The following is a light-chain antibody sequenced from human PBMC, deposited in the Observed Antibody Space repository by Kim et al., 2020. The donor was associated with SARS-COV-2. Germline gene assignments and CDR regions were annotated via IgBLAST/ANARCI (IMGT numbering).Light chain of an antibody. CDR1: QSVSNN. CDR3: QQYNNWPPWT. J-gene: IGKJ1*01. Sequence: SPGERATLSCRASQSVSNNLAWYQQKPGQAPRLLIHSASTRATGIPVRFSGSGSGTEFTLTISSLQSEDFAVYYCQQYNNWPPWTFGQGTKVDIK. CDR2: SAS. V-gene: IGKV3-15*01.